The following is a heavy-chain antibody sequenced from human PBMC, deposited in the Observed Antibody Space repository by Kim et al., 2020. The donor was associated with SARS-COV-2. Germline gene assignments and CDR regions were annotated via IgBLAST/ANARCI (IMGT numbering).Heavy chain of an antibody. CDR1: GFTFSSYA. CDR2: ISGSGGST. Sequence: GVSLRLSCAASGFTFSSYAMSWVRQAPGKGLEWVSAISGSGGSTYYADSVKGRFTISRDNSKNTLYLQMNSLRAEDTAVYYCAKDKGYGSGSYWEGMDVWGQGTTVTVSS. V-gene: IGHV3-23*01. CDR3: AKDKGYGSGSYWEGMDV. J-gene: IGHJ6*02. D-gene: IGHD3-10*01.